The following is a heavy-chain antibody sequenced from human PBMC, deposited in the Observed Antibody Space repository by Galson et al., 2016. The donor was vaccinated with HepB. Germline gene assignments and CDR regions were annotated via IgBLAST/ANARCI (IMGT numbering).Heavy chain of an antibody. V-gene: IGHV3-15*01. CDR1: GFAFRNAW. CDR2: IKSKADGETT. Sequence: SLRLSCAASGFAFRNAWMNWVRQAPGKGLEWVGRIKSKADGETTDYAAPVKGRFTISRDDSKTTVYLQMNSLRSDDTGVYYCARGFGAFNLWGRGTMVTVSS. J-gene: IGHJ3*01. CDR3: ARGFGAFNL. D-gene: IGHD3-10*01.